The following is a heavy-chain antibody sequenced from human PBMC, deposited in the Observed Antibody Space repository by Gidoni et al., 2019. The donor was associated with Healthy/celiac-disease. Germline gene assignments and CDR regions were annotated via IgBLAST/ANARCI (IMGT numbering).Heavy chain of an antibody. CDR3: ARVLFAGTPIIYYYGMDV. D-gene: IGHD2-15*01. CDR2: ISYDGSNK. V-gene: IGHV3-30-3*01. Sequence: QVQLVDSGGGVVQPGRSLRLSCAASGFTSTRYAMHWVRQAPGKGLEWVAVISYDGSNKYYADSVKGRFTISRDNSKNTLYLQMNSLRAEDTAVYYCARVLFAGTPIIYYYGMDVGGQGTTVTVSS. CDR1: GFTSTRYA. J-gene: IGHJ6*02.